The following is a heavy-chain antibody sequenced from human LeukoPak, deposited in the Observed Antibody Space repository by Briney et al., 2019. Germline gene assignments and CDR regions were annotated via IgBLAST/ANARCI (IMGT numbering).Heavy chain of an antibody. CDR1: GFTFSSYA. D-gene: IGHD3-10*01. CDR2: ISGSGGST. CDR3: AKVRWFGELLFARGYYGMDV. Sequence: GGSLRLSCAASGFTFSSYAMSWVRQAPGKGLEWVSAISGSGGSTYYADSVKGRFTISRDNSKNTLYLQMNSLRAEDTAVYYCAKVRWFGELLFARGYYGMDVWGQGTTVTVSS. J-gene: IGHJ6*02. V-gene: IGHV3-23*01.